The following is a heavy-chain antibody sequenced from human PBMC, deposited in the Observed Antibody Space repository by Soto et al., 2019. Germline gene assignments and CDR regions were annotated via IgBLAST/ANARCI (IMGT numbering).Heavy chain of an antibody. J-gene: IGHJ4*02. V-gene: IGHV4-59*08. CDR1: GGSISSYY. CDR2: IYYSGST. CDR3: ARLYSSSSGLDY. Sequence: SETLSLTCTVSGGSISSYYWSWIRQPPGKGLEWIGYIYYSGSTNYNPSLKSRVTISVDTSKNQFSLKLSSVTAADTAVYYCARLYSSSSGLDYWGQGTLVTVSS. D-gene: IGHD6-6*01.